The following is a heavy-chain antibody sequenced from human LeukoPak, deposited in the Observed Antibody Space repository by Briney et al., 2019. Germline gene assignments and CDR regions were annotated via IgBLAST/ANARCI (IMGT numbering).Heavy chain of an antibody. CDR2: INPNSGGT. Sequence: ASVKVSCKASGYTFTGYYMHWVRQAPGQGLEWMGWINPNSGGTNFAQNFQGRVTMTRDTSISTAYMELSRLRSDDTAVYYCARDGGFYCSSTSCYRPGFDYWGQGTLVTVSS. CDR3: ARDGGFYCSSTSCYRPGFDY. CDR1: GYTFTGYY. J-gene: IGHJ4*02. V-gene: IGHV1-2*02. D-gene: IGHD2-2*01.